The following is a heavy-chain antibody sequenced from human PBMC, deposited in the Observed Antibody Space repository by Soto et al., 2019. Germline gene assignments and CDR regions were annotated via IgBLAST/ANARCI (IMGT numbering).Heavy chain of an antibody. J-gene: IGHJ6*02. CDR3: ARLPYLARPVPAYYYYGMDV. CDR2: ISFDGRST. CDR1: GFSVTNYA. D-gene: IGHD6-6*01. V-gene: IGHV3-30*03. Sequence: PGGSLRLSCAASGFSVTNYAMHWVRQAPGQGPEWVAAISFDGRSTYYADSVKGRFTISRDNSKNTLYLQMNSLRAEDTAVYYCARLPYLARPVPAYYYYGMDVWGQGTTVTVSS.